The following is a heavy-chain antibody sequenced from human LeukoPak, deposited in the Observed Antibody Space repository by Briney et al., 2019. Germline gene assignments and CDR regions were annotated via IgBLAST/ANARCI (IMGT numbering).Heavy chain of an antibody. D-gene: IGHD3-3*01. J-gene: IGHJ3*02. CDR1: GGSFSGYY. V-gene: IGHV4-34*01. CDR3: ARGPGDFWSGYYYAFDI. Sequence: PETLSLTCAVYGGSFSGYYWSWIRQPPGKGLEWIGEINHSGSTNYNPSLKSRVTISVDTSKNQFSLKLSSVTAADTAVYYCARGPGDFWSGYYYAFDIWGQGTMVTVSS. CDR2: INHSGST.